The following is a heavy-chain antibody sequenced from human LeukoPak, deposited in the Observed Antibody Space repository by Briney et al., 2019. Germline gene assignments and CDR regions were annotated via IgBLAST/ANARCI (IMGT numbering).Heavy chain of an antibody. V-gene: IGHV3-30*18. CDR1: GFTFSSYG. CDR3: AKDPDSSGWYYFDY. CDR2: ISYDGSNK. D-gene: IGHD6-19*01. Sequence: PGRSLRLSCAASGFTFSSYGMHWVRQAPGKGLEWVAVISYDGSNKYYADSVKGRFTISRDNSKNTLYLQMNSLRAEDTVVYYCAKDPDSSGWYYFDYWGQGTLVTVPS. J-gene: IGHJ4*02.